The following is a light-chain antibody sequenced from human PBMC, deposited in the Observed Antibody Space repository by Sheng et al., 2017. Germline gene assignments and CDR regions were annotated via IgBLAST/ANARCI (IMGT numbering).Light chain of an antibody. CDR3: QQLNSYPPT. CDR1: QGISSY. Sequence: DIQLTQSPSFLSASVGDRVTITCRASQGISSYLAWYQQKPGKAPKLLIYAASTLQSGVPSRFSGSGSGTEFTLTISSLQPEDFATYYCQQLNSYPPTFGPGTEAGDQT. CDR2: AAS. J-gene: IGKJ2*01. V-gene: IGKV1-9*01.